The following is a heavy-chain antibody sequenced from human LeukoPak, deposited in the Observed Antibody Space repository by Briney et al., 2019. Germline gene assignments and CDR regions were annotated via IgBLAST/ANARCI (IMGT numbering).Heavy chain of an antibody. CDR1: GGSVSSADYY. V-gene: IGHV4-30-2*01. J-gene: IGHJ5*02. CDR3: ARGSSRYSSGAYWFDP. CDR2: IYHTGST. Sequence: PSETLSLTCSVSGGSVSSADYYWSWIRQPLGEGLEWIGYIYHTGSTYYNPSLKSRVTISVDESKSHFSLKLSSVTAADTAVYYCARGSSRYSSGAYWFDPWGQGTLVTVSS. D-gene: IGHD5-18*01.